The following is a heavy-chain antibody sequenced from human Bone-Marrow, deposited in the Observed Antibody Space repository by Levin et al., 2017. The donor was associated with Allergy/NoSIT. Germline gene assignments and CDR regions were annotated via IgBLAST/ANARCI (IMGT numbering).Heavy chain of an antibody. CDR2: ISYDGSNK. CDR3: AQRSGGAYCGGDCLNYYYGMDV. Sequence: PGGSLRLSCAASGFTFSSYGMHWVRQAPGKGLEWVAVISYDGSNKYYADSVKGRFTISRDNSKNTLYLQMNSLRAEDTAVYYCAQRSGGAYCGGDCLNYYYGMDVWGQGTTVTVSS. D-gene: IGHD2-21*02. CDR1: GFTFSSYG. V-gene: IGHV3-30*03. J-gene: IGHJ6*02.